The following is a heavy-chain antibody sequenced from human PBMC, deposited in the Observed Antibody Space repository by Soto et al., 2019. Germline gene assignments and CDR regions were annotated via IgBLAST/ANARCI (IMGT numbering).Heavy chain of an antibody. D-gene: IGHD2-2*01. J-gene: IGHJ6*02. CDR1: GGTFSSYA. Sequence: QVQLVQSGAEVKKPGSSVKVSCKASGGTFSSYAISWVRQAPGQGLEWMGGIIPIFGTANYAQKFQGRVTITADESTSTAYMELSSLRSEDTAVYYCAREDIVLVPASRRRYYYYGMDVWGQGTTVTVSS. CDR2: IIPIFGTA. CDR3: AREDIVLVPASRRRYYYYGMDV. V-gene: IGHV1-69*12.